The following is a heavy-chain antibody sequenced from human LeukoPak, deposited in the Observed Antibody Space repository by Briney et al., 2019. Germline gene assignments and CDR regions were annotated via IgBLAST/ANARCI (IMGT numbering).Heavy chain of an antibody. Sequence: SETLCLTCTVSGGSISSGSYYWSWIRQPAGKGLEWIGRIYTSGSTDYNPSLKSRVTISVDTSKNQFSLKLSSVTAADTAVYYCAGEWGSAHFWGQGTLVTVSS. D-gene: IGHD7-27*01. V-gene: IGHV4-61*02. J-gene: IGHJ4*02. CDR1: GGSISSGSYY. CDR2: IYTSGST. CDR3: AGEWGSAHF.